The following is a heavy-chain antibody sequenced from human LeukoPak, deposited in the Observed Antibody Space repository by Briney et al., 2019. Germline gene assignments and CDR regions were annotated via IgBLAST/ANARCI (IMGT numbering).Heavy chain of an antibody. CDR1: GGTFSSYA. Sequence: ASVKVSCKASGGTFSSYAISWVRQAPGQGLEWMGRIIPILGIANYAQKFQGRVTITADKSTSTAYMELSSLRSEDTAVYYCARDGGNSLDAFDIWGQGTMVTVSS. CDR3: ARDGGNSLDAFDI. D-gene: IGHD4-23*01. V-gene: IGHV1-69*04. J-gene: IGHJ3*02. CDR2: IIPILGIA.